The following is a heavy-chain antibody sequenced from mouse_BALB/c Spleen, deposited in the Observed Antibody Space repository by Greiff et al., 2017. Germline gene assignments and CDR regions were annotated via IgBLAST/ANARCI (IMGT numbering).Heavy chain of an antibody. CDR1: GYTFTSYY. Sequence: VQLQQSGPELVKPGASVKMSCKASGYTFTSYYIHWVKQRPGQGLEWIGWIYPGDGSTKYNEKFKGKTTLTADKSSSTAYMLLSSLTSEDSAIYFCARGGVRHYAMDYWGQGTSVTVSS. CDR2: IYPGDGST. J-gene: IGHJ4*01. D-gene: IGHD2-14*01. V-gene: IGHV1S56*01. CDR3: ARGGVRHYAMDY.